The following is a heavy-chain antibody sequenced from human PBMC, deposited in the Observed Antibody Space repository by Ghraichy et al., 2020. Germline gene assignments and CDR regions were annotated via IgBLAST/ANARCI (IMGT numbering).Heavy chain of an antibody. D-gene: IGHD5-24*01. J-gene: IGHJ4*02. Sequence: LSLTCAASGFTFSSYSMNWVRQAPGKGLEWVSSISSSSSYIYYADSVKGRFTISRDNAKNSLYLQMNSLRAEDTAVYYCARDGGDGYNFDYWGQGTLVTVSS. CDR2: ISSSSSYI. CDR3: ARDGGDGYNFDY. V-gene: IGHV3-21*01. CDR1: GFTFSSYS.